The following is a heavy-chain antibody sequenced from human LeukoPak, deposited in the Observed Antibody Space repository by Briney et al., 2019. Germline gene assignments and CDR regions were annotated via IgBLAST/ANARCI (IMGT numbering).Heavy chain of an antibody. CDR1: GFTFSSYE. CDR2: ISGSGSTI. V-gene: IGHV3-48*03. Sequence: HPGGSLRLSCAASGFTFSSYEMNWVRQAPGKGLEWISYISGSGSTIYYADSVKGRFTISRDNAKSSLYLQMNSLRAEDTAVYYCARDRSYYDSSGYYYQPGDYWGQGTRVTVSS. D-gene: IGHD3-22*01. CDR3: ARDRSYYDSSGYYYQPGDY. J-gene: IGHJ4*02.